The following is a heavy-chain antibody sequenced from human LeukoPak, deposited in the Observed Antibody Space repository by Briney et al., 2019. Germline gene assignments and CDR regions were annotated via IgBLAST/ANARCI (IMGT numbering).Heavy chain of an antibody. D-gene: IGHD3-22*01. CDR1: GYTFTSHY. CDR2: INPSGGST. J-gene: IGHJ4*02. CDR3: ARDYYDSSGSH. V-gene: IGHV1-46*01. Sequence: ASVKVSCKXSGYTFTSHYMHWVRQAPGQGLERMGIINPSGGSTSYAQKFQGRVTMTRDTSTSTVYMELSSLRSEDTAVYYCARDYYDSSGSHWGQGTLVTVSS.